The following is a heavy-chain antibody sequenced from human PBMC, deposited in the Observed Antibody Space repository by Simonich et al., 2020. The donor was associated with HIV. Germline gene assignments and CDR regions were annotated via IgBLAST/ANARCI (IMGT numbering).Heavy chain of an antibody. CDR2: ISNSSSYI. D-gene: IGHD2-2*01. CDR1: GFTFSSYS. Sequence: EVKRVESGGGLVKPGGSLGLSCAASGFTFSSYSMNWVRKAPGKGLEWVSSISNSSSYIYYADSVKGRFTISRDNAKNSLYLQMNSLRAEDTAVYYCARDGRKGSSTSCSDYWGQGTLVTVSS. CDR3: ARDGRKGSSTSCSDY. V-gene: IGHV3-21*01. J-gene: IGHJ4*02.